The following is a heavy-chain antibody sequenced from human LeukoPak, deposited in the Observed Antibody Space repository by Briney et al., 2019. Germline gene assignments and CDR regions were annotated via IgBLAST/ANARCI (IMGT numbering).Heavy chain of an antibody. D-gene: IGHD2-2*01. CDR2: ISSSGSTI. J-gene: IGHJ6*03. CDR3: ARERGRTRYYYYYMDV. CDR1: GFTFSSYE. Sequence: GGSLRLSCAASGFTFSSYEMNWVRQAPGKGLEWVSYISSSGSTIYYADSVKGRFTISRDNAKNSLYLQMNSLRAEDTAVYYCARERGRTRYYYYYMDVWGKGTTVTISS. V-gene: IGHV3-48*03.